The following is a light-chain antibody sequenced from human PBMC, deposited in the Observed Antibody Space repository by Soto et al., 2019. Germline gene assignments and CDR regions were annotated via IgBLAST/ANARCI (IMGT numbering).Light chain of an antibody. Sequence: EIVLTQSPGTLSLSPGERATLSCRASQSVSSSYLAWYQQKPGQAPRLLIYGASTRATGVPARFSGRGSGTEFTLTISSLQSEDFAVYYCQQYNNWPPLTFGQGTKVDI. J-gene: IGKJ1*01. CDR3: QQYNNWPPLT. V-gene: IGKV3-15*01. CDR1: QSVSSSY. CDR2: GAS.